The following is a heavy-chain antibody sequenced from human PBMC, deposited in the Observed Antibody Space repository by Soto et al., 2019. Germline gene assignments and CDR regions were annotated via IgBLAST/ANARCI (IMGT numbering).Heavy chain of an antibody. D-gene: IGHD3-3*01. CDR2: INAGNGNT. Sequence: ASVKVSCKASGYTFTSYAMHWVRQAPGQRLEWMGWINAGNGNTKYSQKFQGRVTITRDTSASTAYMELSSLRSEDTAVYYCARSRIFGVVIIDPNLSGMDVWGQGTTVTVSS. CDR3: ARSRIFGVVIIDPNLSGMDV. CDR1: GYTFTSYA. J-gene: IGHJ6*02. V-gene: IGHV1-3*01.